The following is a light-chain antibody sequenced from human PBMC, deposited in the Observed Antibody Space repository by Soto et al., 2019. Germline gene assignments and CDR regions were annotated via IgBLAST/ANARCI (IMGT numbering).Light chain of an antibody. Sequence: QSVLTQPASVSGSPGQSITISCTGTSSDVGGYNYVSWYQQHPGKAPKLMIYDVSNRPSGVSYRFSGSKSGNTASLTISWLQAEDEADYYCSSYTSSSTLYVFGTGTKVTVL. CDR2: DVS. J-gene: IGLJ1*01. V-gene: IGLV2-14*03. CDR3: SSYTSSSTLYV. CDR1: SSDVGGYNY.